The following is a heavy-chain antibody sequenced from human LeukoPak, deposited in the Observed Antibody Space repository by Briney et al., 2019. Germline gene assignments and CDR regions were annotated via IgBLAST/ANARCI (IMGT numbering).Heavy chain of an antibody. D-gene: IGHD3-16*01. CDR1: GFTFSRYW. Sequence: GGSLRLSCEASGFTFSRYWMHWVRQAPGKGLEWVSGINWNGGSTGYADSVKGRFTISRDNAKNSLYLQMNSLRAEDTALYYCARNLMITFGGVTRYFDYWGQGTLVTVSS. CDR3: ARNLMITFGGVTRYFDY. CDR2: INWNGGST. J-gene: IGHJ4*02. V-gene: IGHV3-20*04.